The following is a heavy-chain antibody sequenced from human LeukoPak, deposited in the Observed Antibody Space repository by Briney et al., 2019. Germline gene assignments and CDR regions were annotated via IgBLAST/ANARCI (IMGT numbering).Heavy chain of an antibody. CDR3: VGSSGRYAFDY. CDR2: ISSSGSTI. CDR1: GFTFSDYY. Sequence: GGSLRLSCAASGFTFSDYYMSWIRQAPGKGLEWVSYISSSGSTIYYADSVKGRFTISRDNAKNSLYLQMNSLRAEDTAVYYCVGSSGRYAFDYWGQGTLVTVSS. V-gene: IGHV3-11*01. J-gene: IGHJ4*02. D-gene: IGHD6-19*01.